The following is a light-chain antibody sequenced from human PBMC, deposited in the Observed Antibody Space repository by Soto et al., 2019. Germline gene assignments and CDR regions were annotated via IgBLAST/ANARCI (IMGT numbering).Light chain of an antibody. CDR3: GSYTSTDTPFV. Sequence: QSALTQPRSVSGSPGQSVTISCTGTSSDVGGYYYISWYQHHPGKAPKLMIYDVTKRPSGVPDRFSGSKSGNKASLTISNLEAEDESDYYCGSYTSTDTPFVFGTGTKVTVL. CDR2: DVT. CDR1: SSDVGGYYY. V-gene: IGLV2-11*01. J-gene: IGLJ1*01.